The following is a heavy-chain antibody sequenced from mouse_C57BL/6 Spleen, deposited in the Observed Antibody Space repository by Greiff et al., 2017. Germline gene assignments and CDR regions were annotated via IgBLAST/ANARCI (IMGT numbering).Heavy chain of an antibody. CDR1: GYTFTSYW. J-gene: IGHJ2*01. Sequence: QVQLQQPGAELVRPGSSVKLSCKASGYTFTSYWMDWVKQRPGQGLEWIGNIYPSDSETHYNQKFKDKATLTVDKSSSTAYMQLSSLTSEDSAVYYCARKGIYDGYGGFDYWGQGTTLTVSS. CDR2: IYPSDSET. CDR3: ARKGIYDGYGGFDY. D-gene: IGHD2-3*01. V-gene: IGHV1-61*01.